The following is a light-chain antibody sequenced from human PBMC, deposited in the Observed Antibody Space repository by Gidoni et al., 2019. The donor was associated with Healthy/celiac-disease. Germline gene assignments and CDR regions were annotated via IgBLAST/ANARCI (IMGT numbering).Light chain of an antibody. CDR3: QQYYSTPT. J-gene: IGKJ1*01. Sequence: DLVMTQSPDSLPVSLGERATINCKSSQSVLYSSNNKNYLAWYQQKPGQPPKLLIYWASTRESGVPDRFSGSGSGTDFTLTISSLQAEDVAVYYCQQYYSTPTFGQGTKVEIK. CDR1: QSVLYSSNNKNY. V-gene: IGKV4-1*01. CDR2: WAS.